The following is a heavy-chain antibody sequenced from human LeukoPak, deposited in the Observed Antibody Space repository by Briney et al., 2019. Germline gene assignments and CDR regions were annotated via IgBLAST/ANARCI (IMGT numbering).Heavy chain of an antibody. CDR3: ARDYGDYYYDSSGYSDY. V-gene: IGHV3-21*01. CDR2: ISSSSSYV. D-gene: IGHD3-22*01. Sequence: PGGSLRLSCAAFGFTFSSYSMNWVRQAPGKGLEWVSSISSSSSYVYYADSVKGRFTISRDNAKNSLYLQMNSLRAEDTAVYYCARDYGDYYYDSSGYSDYWGQGTLVTVSS. J-gene: IGHJ4*02. CDR1: GFTFSSYS.